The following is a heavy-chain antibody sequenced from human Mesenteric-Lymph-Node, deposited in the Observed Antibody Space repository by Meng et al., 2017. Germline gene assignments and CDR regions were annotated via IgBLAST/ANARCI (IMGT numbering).Heavy chain of an antibody. CDR3: LSWASRNY. CDR1: GFTFSSYW. V-gene: IGHV3-7*01. J-gene: IGHJ4*02. Sequence: GGSLRLSCTASGFTFSSYWMSWVRQAPGKGLEWVANINEDGRMKRTVDSVKGRFTISRDNAKNSVYLQMNNLTVEDTAVYYCLSWASRNYWGQGTLVTVSS. CDR2: INEDGRMK. D-gene: IGHD7-27*01.